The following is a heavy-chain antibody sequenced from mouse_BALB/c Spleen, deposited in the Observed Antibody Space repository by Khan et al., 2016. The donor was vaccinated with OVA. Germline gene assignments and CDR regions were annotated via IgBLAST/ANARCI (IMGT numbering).Heavy chain of an antibody. V-gene: IGHV1-20*02. Sequence: IQLVQSGPELVRPGASVKISCKASGYSFTGYFMNWVMQSHGKSLEWIGRIDPHFGETFYNQRFKDKATLTVDESSSTAHMELRSLASEDSAVYYCTRVYRSDFDYWGQGTTLTVSA. CDR1: GYSFTGYF. D-gene: IGHD1-1*01. CDR2: IDPHFGET. CDR3: TRVYRSDFDY. J-gene: IGHJ2*01.